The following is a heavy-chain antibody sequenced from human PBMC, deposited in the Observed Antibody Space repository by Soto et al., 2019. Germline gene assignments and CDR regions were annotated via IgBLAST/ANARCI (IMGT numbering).Heavy chain of an antibody. CDR2: INPSGGST. CDR1: GYTFTSYY. CDR3: ARDKAYCGGDCFGLSNWYYFDY. J-gene: IGHJ4*02. V-gene: IGHV1-46*01. Sequence: ASVKVSCKASGYTFTSYYMHWVRQAPGQGLEWMGIINPSGGSTSYAQKFQGRVTMTRDTSTSTAYMELSSLRSEDTAVYYCARDKAYCGGDCFGLSNWYYFDYWGQGTLVTVSS. D-gene: IGHD2-21*02.